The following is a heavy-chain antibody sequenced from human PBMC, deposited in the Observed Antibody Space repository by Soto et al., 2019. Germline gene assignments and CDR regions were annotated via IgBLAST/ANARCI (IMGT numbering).Heavy chain of an antibody. V-gene: IGHV1-2*04. D-gene: IGHD3-10*01. Sequence: ASVEVSCKASEYSFSDYYIHWVRQAPGQGLEWMGWINPNSGDTNSAQKFQGWVTMTRDPSISTAYVYLSRLRSDDTAIYSCARGVRVSYWGQGALVTVSS. J-gene: IGHJ4*02. CDR2: INPNSGDT. CDR1: EYSFSDYY. CDR3: ARGVRVSY.